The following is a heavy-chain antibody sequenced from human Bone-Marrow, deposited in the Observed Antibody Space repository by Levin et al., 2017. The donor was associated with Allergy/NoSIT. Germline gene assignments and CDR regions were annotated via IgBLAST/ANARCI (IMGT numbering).Heavy chain of an antibody. V-gene: IGHV3-30*18. J-gene: IGHJ4*02. CDR3: AKFTTGDVM. CDR1: GITFSNFG. CDR2: ISHDGGKE. Sequence: GGSLRLSCVASGITFSNFGIHWVRQAPGMGLEWVAVISHDGGKEFYADSVQGRFTVSRDNSRNTLYLQMNSLRPEDTAVYYCAKFTTGDVMWGQGTLVTVSS. D-gene: IGHD2-21*01.